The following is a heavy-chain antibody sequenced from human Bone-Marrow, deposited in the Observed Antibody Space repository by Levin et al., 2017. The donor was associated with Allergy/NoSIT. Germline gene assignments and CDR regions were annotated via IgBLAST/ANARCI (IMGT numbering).Heavy chain of an antibody. V-gene: IGHV3-23*01. CDR1: GFTFSSYA. D-gene: IGHD2-21*02. Sequence: GESLKISCAASGFTFSSYAMSWVRQAPGKGLEWVSAISGSGGSTYYADFVKGRFTISRDNSKNTLYLQMNSLRAEDTAVYYCAKAVYDESYCGGDCYSYYFDYWGQGTLVTVSS. CDR2: ISGSGGST. J-gene: IGHJ4*02. CDR3: AKAVYDESYCGGDCYSYYFDY.